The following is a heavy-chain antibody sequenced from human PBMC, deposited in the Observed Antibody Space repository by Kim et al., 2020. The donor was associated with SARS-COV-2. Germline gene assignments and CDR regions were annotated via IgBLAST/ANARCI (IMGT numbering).Heavy chain of an antibody. Sequence: GGSLRLSCAASGFTFSRFGMHWVRQSPGKGLEWVTFISYGGSEKYYADSVKGRFTISRDNSKNTVYLQMNSLRSDDTAVYYCAKDASLHCRGGSCQRIEDWGQGTLVTVSS. CDR2: ISYGGSEK. CDR1: GFTFSRFG. CDR3: AKDASLHCRGGSCQRIED. J-gene: IGHJ4*02. D-gene: IGHD2-15*01. V-gene: IGHV3-30*18.